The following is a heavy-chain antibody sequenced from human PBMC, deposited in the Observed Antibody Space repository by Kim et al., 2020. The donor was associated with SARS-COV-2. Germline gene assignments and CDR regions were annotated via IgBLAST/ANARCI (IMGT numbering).Heavy chain of an antibody. CDR2: MFFRRNED. V-gene: IGHV3-30*18. CDR1: GFTLSNYG. Sequence: GGSLRLSCAVSGFTLSNYGMHWVRQAPGKGLEWVAVMFFRRNEDFYADSVRGRFTISRDKSENTLYLQMNNLRVEDTALYYCAKGCGDDGDN. J-gene: IGHJ5*01. D-gene: IGHD2-21*01. CDR3: AKGCGDDGDN.